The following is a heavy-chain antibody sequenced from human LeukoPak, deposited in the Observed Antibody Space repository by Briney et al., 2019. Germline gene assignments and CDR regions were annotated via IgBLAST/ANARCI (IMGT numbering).Heavy chain of an antibody. CDR2: IIHILVKA. CDR3: AREFTREKQGIAAAGRGIWFDP. CDR1: AATFTSYT. J-gene: IGHJ5*02. V-gene: IGHV1-69*08. Sequence: SSVNVSFNSSAATFTSYTISWVRQAPGQGRDWMGRIIHILVKANYEKKFEARVTITADKATSTAYMEMSSLRSEDKAVYYCAREFTREKQGIAAAGRGIWFDPWGQGTLVTVSS. D-gene: IGHD6-13*01.